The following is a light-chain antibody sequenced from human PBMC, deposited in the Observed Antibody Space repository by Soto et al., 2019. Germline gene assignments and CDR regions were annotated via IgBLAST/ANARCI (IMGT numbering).Light chain of an antibody. CDR1: QIISSY. Sequence: DIQTKQSTSSLSASVGDRVTITCRASQIISSYLNCYQHKPGKAPKLLIYAASTLQSGVPSRFSGSGSGTDFTLTIRSLQPEDVATYYCQPSYSTLLTFGGGTTVEIK. CDR3: QPSYSTLLT. J-gene: IGKJ4*01. V-gene: IGKV1-39*01. CDR2: AAS.